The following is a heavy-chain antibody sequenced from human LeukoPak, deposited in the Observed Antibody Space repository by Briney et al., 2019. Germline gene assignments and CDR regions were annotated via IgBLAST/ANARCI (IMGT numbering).Heavy chain of an antibody. V-gene: IGHV1-46*01. CDR1: GYTFTSYY. J-gene: IGHJ4*02. D-gene: IGHD2-21*02. CDR3: ATWGGAYCGGDCSYDY. Sequence: GASVKVSCKASGYTFTSYYMHWVRQAPGQGREWMGIINPSGGSTSYAQKFQGRVTMTRDTSTSTVYMELSSLRSEDTAVYYCATWGGAYCGGDCSYDYWGQGTLVTVSS. CDR2: INPSGGST.